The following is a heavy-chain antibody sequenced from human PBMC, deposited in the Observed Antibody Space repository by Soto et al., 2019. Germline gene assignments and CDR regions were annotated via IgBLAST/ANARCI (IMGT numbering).Heavy chain of an antibody. CDR2: ISASGRDI. D-gene: IGHD6-19*01. J-gene: IGHJ4*02. CDR3: AKGKTSGWYYFDY. V-gene: IGHV3-23*01. CDR1: GFTFSNFA. Sequence: GGSLRLSCGASGFTFSNFAMSWVRQAPERGLEWVSGISASGRDIHYADSVKDRFTVSRDNSKNTLYLQMNSLRAEDTAIYYCAKGKTSGWYYFDYWGQGALVTVSS.